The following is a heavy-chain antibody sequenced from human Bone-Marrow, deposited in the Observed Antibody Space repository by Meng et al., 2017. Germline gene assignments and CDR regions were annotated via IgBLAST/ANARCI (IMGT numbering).Heavy chain of an antibody. Sequence: ASVKVSCKASGYSFTYYYIHWVRQAPGQALDWMGRISPNSGGTNYAQNFHGRVTMTRDTSISTVYMELLSLTSDDTAVYYCAREIEATGHARLDYWGQGTLVTVSS. V-gene: IGHV1-2*06. CDR3: AREIEATGHARLDY. D-gene: IGHD6-13*01. CDR1: GYSFTYYY. J-gene: IGHJ4*02. CDR2: ISPNSGGT.